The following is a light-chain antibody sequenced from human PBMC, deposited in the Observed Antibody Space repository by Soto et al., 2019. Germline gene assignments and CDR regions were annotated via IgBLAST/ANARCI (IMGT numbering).Light chain of an antibody. J-gene: IGLJ1*01. CDR2: EVS. V-gene: IGLV2-14*01. CDR3: SSYTSSILYV. Sequence: QSALTQPASVSGSPGQSITISCTGTSSDVGGYNYVSWYQQHPGKAPKLMIYEVSNRPSGVSNRFSGSKSGNTASRTISGLQAEDEADYYCSSYTSSILYVFGTGTKVTVL. CDR1: SSDVGGYNY.